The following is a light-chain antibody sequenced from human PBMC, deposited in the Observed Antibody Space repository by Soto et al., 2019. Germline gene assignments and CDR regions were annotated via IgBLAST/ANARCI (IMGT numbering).Light chain of an antibody. V-gene: IGKV3-15*01. CDR3: QQYNNLPWT. CDR1: QSVSSN. CDR2: GAS. Sequence: EIVMTQSPATLSVSPGERPTLSCRASQSVSSNLAWYQQKPGQAPRLLIYGASTRATGIPARFSGSGSGTEFTLTISSLQSEDFAVYYCQQYNNLPWTFGQGTKVEIK. J-gene: IGKJ1*01.